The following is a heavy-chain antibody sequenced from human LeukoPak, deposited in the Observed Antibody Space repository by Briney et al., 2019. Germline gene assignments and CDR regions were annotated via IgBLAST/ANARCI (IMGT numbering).Heavy chain of an antibody. CDR2: IYTSGST. V-gene: IGHV4-61*02. D-gene: IGHD3-16*01. CDR3: ARVRGALRVYYYYYMDV. J-gene: IGHJ6*03. Sequence: SETLSLTCTVSGGSISSGSYYWSWIRQPAGKGLEWIGRIYTSGSTNYNPSLKSRVTISVDTSKNQFSLKLSSVTAANTAVYYCARVRGALRVYYYYYMDVWGKGTTVTVSS. CDR1: GGSISSGSYY.